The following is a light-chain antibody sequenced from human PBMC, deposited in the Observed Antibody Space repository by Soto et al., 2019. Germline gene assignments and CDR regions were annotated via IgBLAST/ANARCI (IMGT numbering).Light chain of an antibody. J-gene: IGKJ2*01. CDR2: DAS. Sequence: EILLTQSPATLSLSPGETATLSCRASASVSSYLAWYQQRPGQAPRLLIHDASNRATGIPARFSGSGSGTDFTLTISSLEPEDFAVYICQRRDTFGQGTKLEIK. V-gene: IGKV3-11*01. CDR1: ASVSSY. CDR3: QRRDT.